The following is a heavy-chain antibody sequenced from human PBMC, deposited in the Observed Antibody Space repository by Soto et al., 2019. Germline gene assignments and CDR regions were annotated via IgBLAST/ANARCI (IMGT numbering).Heavy chain of an antibody. Sequence: QVQLQESGPGLVKPSETLSLTCKVSGDSISSYYWSWIRQPPGKGLEWIGYIYHSGSTDYNPSLKSGVTISADTSMNQFSLRLRPVTAADTGVYYCAIQLNAFDSWGQGTLVTVSS. J-gene: IGHJ4*02. V-gene: IGHV4-59*08. CDR1: GDSISSYY. CDR2: IYHSGST. CDR3: AIQLNAFDS.